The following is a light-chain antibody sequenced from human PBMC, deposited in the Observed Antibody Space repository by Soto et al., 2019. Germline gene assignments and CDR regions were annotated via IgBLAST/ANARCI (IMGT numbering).Light chain of an antibody. Sequence: ENVLTQSPGTLSLSQVKRATLSCRASQSISRSYLAWYQQKPGQAPRLVMYGASNRATGIPDRFSGSGSGTDFTLTISRMEPEDFAVDYCQQYGSSGTFGQGTKVDIK. CDR2: GAS. CDR3: QQYGSSGT. CDR1: QSISRSY. V-gene: IGKV3-20*01. J-gene: IGKJ1*01.